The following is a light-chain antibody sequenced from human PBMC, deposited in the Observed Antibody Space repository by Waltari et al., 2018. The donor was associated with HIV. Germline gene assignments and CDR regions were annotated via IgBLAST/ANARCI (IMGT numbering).Light chain of an antibody. J-gene: IGLJ3*02. CDR2: RDT. Sequence: SYELTQPPSVSVSPGQTARVTCSGDALPKRYAYWYQQRPGQAPVLLIFRDTGRPSGIPERFSSPSSGTTVTLTIRAVQAEDEADYYCQSTDSSGVYWVFGGGTTLTVL. V-gene: IGLV3-25*03. CDR3: QSTDSSGVYWV. CDR1: ALPKRY.